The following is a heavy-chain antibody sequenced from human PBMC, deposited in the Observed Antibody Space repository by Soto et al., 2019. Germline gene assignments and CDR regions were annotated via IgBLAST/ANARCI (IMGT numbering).Heavy chain of an antibody. CDR3: ARDRLDCRSRDS. Sequence: KHPGKGLEWIGYIYYSGSTYYNPSLKSRVTISVDTSKNQFSLKLSSVTAADMAVYYCARDRLDCRSRDSWGPGIPVT. V-gene: IGHV4-30-4*06. J-gene: IGHJ5*01. CDR2: IYYSGST. D-gene: IGHD2-21*01.